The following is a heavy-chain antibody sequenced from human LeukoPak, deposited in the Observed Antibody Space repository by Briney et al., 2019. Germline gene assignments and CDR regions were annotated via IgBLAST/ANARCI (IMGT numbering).Heavy chain of an antibody. CDR2: ISGSGDRT. D-gene: IGHD2-2*02. Sequence: PGGSLRLSCAASGFTFSSFAVSWVRQAPGKGLEWVSGISGSGDRTDYADSVKGRFTISRDNSKNTLYLQMNSLRAGDTALYYCAPYTYYFDHWGQGTLVTVSS. J-gene: IGHJ4*02. CDR1: GFTFSSFA. CDR3: APYTYYFDH. V-gene: IGHV3-23*01.